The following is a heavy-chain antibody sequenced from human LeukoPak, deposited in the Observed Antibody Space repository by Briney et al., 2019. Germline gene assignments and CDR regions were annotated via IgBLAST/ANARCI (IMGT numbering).Heavy chain of an antibody. D-gene: IGHD4-17*01. CDR1: GLNFSSYV. J-gene: IGHJ2*01. V-gene: IGHV3-48*03. CDR3: ARVDDYDESYWYFDL. CDR2: NCCSGSII. Sequence: GGSLRLSCADSGLNFSSYVMHWVRQAPGKGVEWISYNCCSGSIIYFADSLSGRITCSRDNAINSQDLQMNRRRAGDMSVYDCARVDDYDESYWYFDLGGRGTLVSVSS.